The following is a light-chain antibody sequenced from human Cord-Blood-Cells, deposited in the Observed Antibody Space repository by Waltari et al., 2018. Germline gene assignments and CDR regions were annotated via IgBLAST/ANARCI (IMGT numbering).Light chain of an antibody. CDR1: SSDVGGYNY. V-gene: IGLV2-11*01. J-gene: IGLJ2*01. CDR3: CSYAGSYTVV. Sequence: QSALTQPRSVSGSPGQSVTISCTGTSSDVGGYNYVSWYQQHPGKAPKLMIYDVSKRPSGVPDRCAGHKSGNTASLAISWLPAEDEADYFCCSYAGSYTVVFGGGTKLTVL. CDR2: DVS.